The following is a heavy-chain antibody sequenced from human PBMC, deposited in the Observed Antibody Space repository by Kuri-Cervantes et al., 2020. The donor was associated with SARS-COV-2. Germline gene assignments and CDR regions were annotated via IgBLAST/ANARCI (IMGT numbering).Heavy chain of an antibody. D-gene: IGHD3-10*01. CDR2: ISANNGYT. CDR1: GYTFTSYG. CDR3: ARVGTLLWYFDL. V-gene: IGHV1-18*01. J-gene: IGHJ2*01. Sequence: ASVKVSCKPSGYTFTSYGISWVRQAPGQGLEWMGWISANNGYTNYEQHLQDRVTMTTDTSTSTAYMELRSLRSDDTAVYYCARVGTLLWYFDLWGRGTLVTVSS.